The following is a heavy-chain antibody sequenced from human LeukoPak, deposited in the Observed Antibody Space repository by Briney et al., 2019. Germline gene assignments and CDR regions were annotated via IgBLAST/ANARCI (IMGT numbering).Heavy chain of an antibody. J-gene: IGHJ6*03. CDR2: IYPGDSDT. CDR3: ARNRMSIAARRGGDYYYYYYMDV. Sequence: PGESLKISCKGSGYSFTSYWIGWVRQMPGKGLEWMGIIYPGDSDTRYSPSFQGQVTISADKSISTAYLQWSSLKASDTAMYYCARNRMSIAARRGGDYYYYYYMDVWGKGTTVTVSS. D-gene: IGHD6-6*01. CDR1: GYSFTSYW. V-gene: IGHV5-51*01.